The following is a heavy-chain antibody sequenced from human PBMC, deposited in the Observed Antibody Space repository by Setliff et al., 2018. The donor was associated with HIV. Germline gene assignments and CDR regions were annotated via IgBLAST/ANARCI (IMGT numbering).Heavy chain of an antibody. CDR1: GGSINSTSYY. D-gene: IGHD3-3*01. V-gene: IGHV4-39*01. Sequence: SETLSLTCTVSGGSINSTSYYWGWIRQPPGNGLEWIGSIYHTGSTYYKPSLKSRVTISVDTSKNKFSLRLSSVAAGDTAVYYCARSIAPVASGYYYFEYWGQGTLVTVSS. J-gene: IGHJ4*02. CDR2: IYHTGST. CDR3: ARSIAPVASGYYYFEY.